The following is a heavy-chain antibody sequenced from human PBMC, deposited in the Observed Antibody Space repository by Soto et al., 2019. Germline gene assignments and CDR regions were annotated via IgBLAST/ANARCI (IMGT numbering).Heavy chain of an antibody. D-gene: IGHD3-3*01. CDR1: GFTFSSYW. Sequence: PGGSLRLSCAASGFTFSSYWMSWVRQAPGKGLEWVANIKQDGSEKYYVDSVKGRFTISRDNAKNSLYLQMNSLRAEDTAVYYCARETYDFWSGLTYYFDHWGQGTLVTVSS. V-gene: IGHV3-7*01. CDR3: ARETYDFWSGLTYYFDH. J-gene: IGHJ4*02. CDR2: IKQDGSEK.